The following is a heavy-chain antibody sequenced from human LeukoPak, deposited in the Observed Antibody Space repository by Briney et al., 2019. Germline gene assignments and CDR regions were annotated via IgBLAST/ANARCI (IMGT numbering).Heavy chain of an antibody. Sequence: GESLKISCKGSGYSFTSYWIGWVRQMPGKGLEGMGIIYPDDSDTRYTPSFQGQVTISADKSISTAYLQWSSLTASDTAMYYCARHRPTRGYSYVDYWGQGSLVSVSS. J-gene: IGHJ4*02. CDR3: ARHRPTRGYSYVDY. CDR1: GYSFTSYW. CDR2: IYPDDSDT. V-gene: IGHV5-51*01. D-gene: IGHD5-18*01.